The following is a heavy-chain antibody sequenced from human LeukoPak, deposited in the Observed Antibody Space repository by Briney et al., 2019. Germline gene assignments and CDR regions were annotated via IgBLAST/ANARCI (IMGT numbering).Heavy chain of an antibody. CDR3: AKVASRTYYYYYMNV. D-gene: IGHD2-8*01. CDR1: GFTFSSYA. V-gene: IGHV3-23*01. Sequence: HSGGSLRLSCAASGFTFSSYAMSWVRQAPGKGLEWVSAISGSGGSTYYADSVKGRFTISRDNSKGTLYLQMNSLRVDDTALYYCAKVASRTYYYYYMNVWGKGTTVTVSS. J-gene: IGHJ6*03. CDR2: ISGSGGST.